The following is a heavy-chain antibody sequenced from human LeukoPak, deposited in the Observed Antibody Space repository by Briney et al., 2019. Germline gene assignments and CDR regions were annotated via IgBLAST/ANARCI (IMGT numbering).Heavy chain of an antibody. Sequence: ASVKVSCKASGYTFTGYYMHWVRQAPGQGLEWMGWINPNSGGTNYAQKFQGRVIMTRDASISTAYMELSRLRSDDTAVYYCARGGLAIFGVVARGSDYWGQGTLVTVSS. CDR2: INPNSGGT. CDR1: GYTFTGYY. J-gene: IGHJ4*02. V-gene: IGHV1-2*02. D-gene: IGHD3-3*01. CDR3: ARGGLAIFGVVARGSDY.